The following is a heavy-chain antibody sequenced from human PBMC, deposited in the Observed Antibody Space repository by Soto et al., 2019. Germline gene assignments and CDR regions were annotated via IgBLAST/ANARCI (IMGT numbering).Heavy chain of an antibody. CDR1: GGSINNSSFY. J-gene: IGHJ4*02. CDR3: ARRPLVRGIIPYYFDS. V-gene: IGHV4-39*01. D-gene: IGHD3-10*01. CDR2: IYYSGSA. Sequence: QLQLQESGPGLVKPSETLSLTCTVSGGSINNSSFYWGWVRQPPGKRLEWIGSIYYSGSAYYNPSLKSRLTISVDTSKNQFSLNLSSVTAADTALYFCARRPLVRGIIPYYFDSWGQGTLVTVSS.